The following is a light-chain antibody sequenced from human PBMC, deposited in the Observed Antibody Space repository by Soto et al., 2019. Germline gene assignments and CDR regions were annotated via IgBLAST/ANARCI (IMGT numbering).Light chain of an antibody. CDR2: NNN. J-gene: IGLJ2*01. V-gene: IGLV1-44*01. CDR3: AAWDYSLNGVV. CDR1: SSNIGSIT. Sequence: QAVVTQPPSASGTPGQRVTISCSGSSSNIGSITENWYQQLPGTAPKLLIYNNNQRPSGVPDRFSASKSGTSASLAISGLQSEDEADYYCAAWDYSLNGVVFGGGTKLTVL.